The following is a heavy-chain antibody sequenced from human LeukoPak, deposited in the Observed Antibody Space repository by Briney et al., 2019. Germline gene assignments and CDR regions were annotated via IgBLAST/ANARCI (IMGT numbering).Heavy chain of an antibody. J-gene: IGHJ4*02. Sequence: SETLSLTCTVSGGSISSYYWSWIWQPPGKGLEWIGYIYYSGSTNYNPSLKSRVTISVDTSKNQFSLKLSSVTAADTAVYYCARETFWSGYAGPDYWGQGTLVTVSS. CDR2: IYYSGST. D-gene: IGHD3-3*01. CDR3: ARETFWSGYAGPDY. CDR1: GGSISSYY. V-gene: IGHV4-59*01.